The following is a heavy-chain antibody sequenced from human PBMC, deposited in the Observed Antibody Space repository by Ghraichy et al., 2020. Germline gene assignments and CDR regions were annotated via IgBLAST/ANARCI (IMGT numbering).Heavy chain of an antibody. D-gene: IGHD3-22*01. Sequence: ASVKVSCKASGYTFTSYDINWVRQATGQGLEWMGWMNPNSGNTGYAQKFQGRVTMTRNTSISTAYMELSSLRSEDTAVYYCARRIAKYYYDSSGYYFDYWGQGTLVTVSS. CDR2: MNPNSGNT. V-gene: IGHV1-8*01. CDR1: GYTFTSYD. CDR3: ARRIAKYYYDSSGYYFDY. J-gene: IGHJ4*02.